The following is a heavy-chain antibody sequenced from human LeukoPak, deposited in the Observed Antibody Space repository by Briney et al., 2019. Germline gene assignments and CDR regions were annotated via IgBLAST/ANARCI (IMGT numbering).Heavy chain of an antibody. V-gene: IGHV3-30*18. CDR2: ISYDGTYK. CDR1: GFTFSTYG. J-gene: IGHJ4*02. D-gene: IGHD5-24*01. Sequence: GGSLRLSCAASGFTFSTYGMHWVRQAPGKGLEWVAIISYDGTYKYYADSVKGRFTISRDNSENTLYLQMNSQRAEDTAVYYCAKKSQPGVDMATIHFDHGGQGTLVTVSS. CDR3: AKKSQPGVDMATIHFDH.